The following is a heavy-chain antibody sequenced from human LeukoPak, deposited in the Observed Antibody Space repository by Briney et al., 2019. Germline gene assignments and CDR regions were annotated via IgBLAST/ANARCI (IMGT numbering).Heavy chain of an antibody. Sequence: GGSLRLSCAASGFTYSSYAMSWVRQAPGKGLEWVSAISGSGGSTYYADSVKGRFTISRDNSKNTLYLQMNSLRAEDTAVYYCAKDPWGTGDVYWGQGTLVTVSS. CDR1: GFTYSSYA. V-gene: IGHV3-23*01. CDR3: AKDPWGTGDVY. D-gene: IGHD7-27*01. J-gene: IGHJ4*02. CDR2: ISGSGGST.